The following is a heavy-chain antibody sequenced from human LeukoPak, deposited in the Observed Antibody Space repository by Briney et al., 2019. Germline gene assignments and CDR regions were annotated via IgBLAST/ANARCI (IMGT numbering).Heavy chain of an antibody. D-gene: IGHD3-10*01. CDR1: GFTFDDYA. CDR2: ISWNSGSI. CDR3: AKDYGSGTPLYWYFDL. J-gene: IGHJ2*01. Sequence: GRSLRLSCAASGFTFDDYAMHWVLQAPGKGLEWVSGISWNSGSIGYADSVKGRFTISRDNAKNSLYLQMNSLRAEDTALYYCAKDYGSGTPLYWYFDLWGRGTLVTVSS. V-gene: IGHV3-9*01.